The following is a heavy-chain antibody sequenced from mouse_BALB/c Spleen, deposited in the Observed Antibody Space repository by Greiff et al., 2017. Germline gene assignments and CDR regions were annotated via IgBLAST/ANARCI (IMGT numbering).Heavy chain of an antibody. CDR3: ARSLYGSCYYFDD. D-gene: IGHD1-1*01. CDR2: INPSTGYT. V-gene: IGHV1-7*01. J-gene: IGHJ2*01. Sequence: QVQLQQSGAELAKPGASVKMSCKASGYTFTSYWMHWVKQRPGQGLEWIGYINPSTGYTEYNQKFKDKATLTADKSSSTAYMQLSSLTSEDSAVYYCARSLYGSCYYFDDWGQGTTLTVSS. CDR1: GYTFTSYW.